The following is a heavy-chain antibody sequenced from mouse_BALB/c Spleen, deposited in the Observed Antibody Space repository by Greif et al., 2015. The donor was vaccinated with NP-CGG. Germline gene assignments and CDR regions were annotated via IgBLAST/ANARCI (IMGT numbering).Heavy chain of an antibody. CDR1: GYTFTSYW. CDR3: ATGTYFDV. Sequence: VQLQQSGAELAKPGASVKMSCKASGYTFTSYWMHWVKQRPGQGLEWIGYINPSTGCTEYNQKFKDKATLTADKSSSTAYMQLSSLTSEDSAVYYCATGTYFDVWGAGTTVTVSS. CDR2: INPSTGCT. V-gene: IGHV1-7*01. J-gene: IGHJ1*01. D-gene: IGHD4-1*01.